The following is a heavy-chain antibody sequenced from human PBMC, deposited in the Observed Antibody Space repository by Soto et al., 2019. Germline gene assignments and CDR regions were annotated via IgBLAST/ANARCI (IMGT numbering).Heavy chain of an antibody. V-gene: IGHV3-11*06. CDR3: MRESRTDEDGYDARGYYFDY. J-gene: IGHJ4*02. Sequence: QVQLVESGGGLVKPGGSLRLACAASGFTFSDYFMSWVRQAPGKGLEWVSFISLGDSYKKTADSVKGRFTIPRDNAKNSLYLQMNSLRAEDTALYYCMRESRTDEDGYDARGYYFDYWGQGTLVTVSS. CDR1: GFTFSDYF. D-gene: IGHD5-18*01. CDR2: ISLGDSYK.